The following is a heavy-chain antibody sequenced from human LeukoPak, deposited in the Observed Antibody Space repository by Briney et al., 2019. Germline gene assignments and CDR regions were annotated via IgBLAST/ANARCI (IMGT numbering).Heavy chain of an antibody. V-gene: IGHV3-9*01. Sequence: PGRSLRLSCAASGFTFDDYAMHWVRQAPGKGLEWVSGISWNSGSIGYADSVKGRFTISRDNSKNTLYLQMNSLRAEDTAVYYCARVELSYYYYGMDVWGQGTTVTVSS. CDR1: GFTFDDYA. D-gene: IGHD1-7*01. CDR3: ARVELSYYYYGMDV. J-gene: IGHJ6*02. CDR2: ISWNSGSI.